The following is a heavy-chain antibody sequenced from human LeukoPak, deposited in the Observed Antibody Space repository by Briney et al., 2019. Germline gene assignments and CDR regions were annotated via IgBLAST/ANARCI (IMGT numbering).Heavy chain of an antibody. V-gene: IGHV4-39*07. CDR1: GGSIITGSHF. J-gene: IGHJ6*03. D-gene: IGHD2-21*01. Sequence: PSETLSLTCTVSGGSIITGSHFWGWIRQPPGKGLEWIGFIFYSGITYYNPSLTSRVTISVDTSGNQFSLKVTSVTAADAAVYYCARVPYEIRLYYMDVWGKGTTVTVSS. CDR2: IFYSGIT. CDR3: ARVPYEIRLYYMDV.